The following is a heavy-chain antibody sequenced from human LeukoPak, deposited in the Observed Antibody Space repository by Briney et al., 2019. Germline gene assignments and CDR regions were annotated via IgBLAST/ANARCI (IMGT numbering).Heavy chain of an antibody. J-gene: IGHJ1*01. CDR1: GYSNSSGYY. V-gene: IGHV4-38-2*02. CDR2: IYHSGST. Sequence: SETLSLTCTVSGYSNSSGYYWGWIRQPPGKGLEWIGSIYHSGSTYYNPSLKSRVTISVDTSKNQFSLKLSSVTAADTAVYYCVRGQQLEYFQHWGQGTLVTVSS. CDR3: VRGQQLEYFQH. D-gene: IGHD6-13*01.